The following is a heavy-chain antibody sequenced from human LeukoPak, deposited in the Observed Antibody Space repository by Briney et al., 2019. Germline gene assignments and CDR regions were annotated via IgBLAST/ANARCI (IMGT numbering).Heavy chain of an antibody. CDR1: GFTFSSYE. CDR2: ISSSGSTI. CDR3: ARAGGYCSGGSCLNWFDP. D-gene: IGHD2-15*01. J-gene: IGHJ5*02. Sequence: GGSLRLSCAASGFTFSSYEMKWVRQAPGKGLEWVSDISSSGSTIYYADSVKGRFTISTDNAKNSLYLQMNSLRADDTAVYYCARAGGYCSGGSCLNWFDPWGQGTLVTVSS. V-gene: IGHV3-48*03.